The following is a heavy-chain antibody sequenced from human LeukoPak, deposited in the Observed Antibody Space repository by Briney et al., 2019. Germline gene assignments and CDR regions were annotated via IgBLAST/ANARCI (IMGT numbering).Heavy chain of an antibody. J-gene: IGHJ5*02. CDR2: INWNGGST. Sequence: GGSLRLSCAASGFTFYDYGMSWVRHAPGKGLEWVSGINWNGGSTVYADSVKGRFTISRDNAKNSLYLQMNSLRAEDTALYYCARDRRWGGGGGYFWFDPWGQGTLVTVSS. CDR1: GFTFYDYG. D-gene: IGHD2-21*01. V-gene: IGHV3-20*04. CDR3: ARDRRWGGGGGYFWFDP.